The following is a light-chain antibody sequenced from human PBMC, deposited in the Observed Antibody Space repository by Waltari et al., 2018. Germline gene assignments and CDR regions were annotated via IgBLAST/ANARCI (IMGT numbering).Light chain of an antibody. V-gene: IGKV1-5*03. CDR3: QLYDSYSMWT. J-gene: IGKJ1*01. CDR1: QRINNW. Sequence: DIQMTQSPSTLSASGGDTVTITCRASQRINNWLAWYQQKPGKAPKFLMYKASDLESGVPSRFSGSGSRTAFTLPLLILQPDDFATYYCQLYDSYSMWTFGQGTRVEIK. CDR2: KAS.